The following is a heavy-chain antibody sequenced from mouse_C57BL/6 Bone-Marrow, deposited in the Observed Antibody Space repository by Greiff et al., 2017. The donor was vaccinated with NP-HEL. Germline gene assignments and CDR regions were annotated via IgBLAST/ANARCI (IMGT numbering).Heavy chain of an antibody. D-gene: IGHD1-1*01. CDR1: GFTFSDYG. CDR2: ISNLAYSI. J-gene: IGHJ1*03. Sequence: EVKLVESGGGLVQPGGSLKLSCAASGFTFSDYGMAWVRQAPRQGPEWVAFISNLAYSIYYADTVTGRFTISRENAKNTLYLEMSSLRSEDTAMYYCARHDYYGSWYFDVWGTGTTVTVSS. CDR3: ARHDYYGSWYFDV. V-gene: IGHV5-15*04.